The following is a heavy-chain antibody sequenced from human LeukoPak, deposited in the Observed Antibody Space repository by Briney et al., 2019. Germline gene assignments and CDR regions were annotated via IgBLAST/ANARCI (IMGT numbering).Heavy chain of an antibody. V-gene: IGHV3-30*03. CDR2: ISNDGSMK. Sequence: PGGSLRLSCAPSGFTFSRHGMHWVRQAPGKGLEWVAIISNDGSMKYYAHSVEGRFTISRDNSKNTLLLQMSSLRAEDTAVYYCAREWANWGQGTLVTVSS. CDR1: GFTFSRHG. J-gene: IGHJ4*02. D-gene: IGHD1-26*01. CDR3: AREWAN.